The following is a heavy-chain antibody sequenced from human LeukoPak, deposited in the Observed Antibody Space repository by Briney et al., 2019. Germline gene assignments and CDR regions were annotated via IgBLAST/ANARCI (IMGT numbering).Heavy chain of an antibody. Sequence: SETLSLTCTVSGGSISSYYWSWIRQPPGKGLEWIGYIYYSGSTNYNPSLKSRVTISVDTSKNQFSLKLSSVTAADTAVYYCATLLSSSWPFDYWGQGTLVTVSS. D-gene: IGHD6-13*01. CDR1: GGSISSYY. CDR3: ATLLSSSWPFDY. J-gene: IGHJ4*02. V-gene: IGHV4-59*08. CDR2: IYYSGST.